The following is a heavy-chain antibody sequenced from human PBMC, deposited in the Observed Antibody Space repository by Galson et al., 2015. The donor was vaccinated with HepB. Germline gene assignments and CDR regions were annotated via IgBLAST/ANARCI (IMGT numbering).Heavy chain of an antibody. V-gene: IGHV3-33*01. CDR3: ARDYGYTIDY. CDR2: IWYDGSNK. D-gene: IGHD5-24*01. Sequence: SLRLSCAASGFTFRSNGMHWVRQAPGKGLEWVAVIWYDGSNKYYGDSVKGRFTISRDNSKNTLYLQMNSLRAEDTAVYYCARDYGYTIDYWGQGTLVTVSS. CDR1: GFTFRSNG. J-gene: IGHJ4*02.